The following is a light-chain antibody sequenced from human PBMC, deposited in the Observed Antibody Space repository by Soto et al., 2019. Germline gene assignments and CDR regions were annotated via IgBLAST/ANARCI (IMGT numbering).Light chain of an antibody. CDR3: QQRRSGQVT. V-gene: IGKV3D-11*02. J-gene: IGKJ5*01. CDR1: QSVSSN. Sequence: IVSPQSPGTLSFSPWERATLSCRASQSVSSNLAWYQHKPGQAPRLLTYGASTRATGIPARFSGSGSGTEFTLTISSLEPEDFAVYYCQQRRSGQVTFGQGTRWSL. CDR2: GAS.